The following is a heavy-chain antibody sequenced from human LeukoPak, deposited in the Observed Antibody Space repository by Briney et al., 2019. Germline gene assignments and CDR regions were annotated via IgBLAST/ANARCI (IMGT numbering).Heavy chain of an antibody. V-gene: IGHV1-8*03. D-gene: IGHD1-1*01. CDR2: LNPNSGNT. CDR3: ARTTDWFDP. CDR1: GYTFTNYD. J-gene: IGHJ5*02. Sequence: ASVKVSCKASGYTFTNYDINWVRQASGQGLEWMGWLNPNSGNTAYARKFQGRVTITRSTSISTAYMELRSLRSEDTAVYYCARTTDWFDPWGQGTLVTVSS.